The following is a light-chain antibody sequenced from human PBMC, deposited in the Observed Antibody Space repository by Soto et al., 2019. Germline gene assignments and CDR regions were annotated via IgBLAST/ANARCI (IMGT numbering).Light chain of an antibody. Sequence: NVMTQSPGTLSLSPGERATLSCRASQTVSSYLTWYQQRPGQALRLLIYGASKRATGIPDRFSGSGSGTDFTLTISRLEPEDFALYYCQQYGTSPITFGQGTRLEIK. CDR2: GAS. J-gene: IGKJ5*01. V-gene: IGKV3-20*01. CDR1: QTVSSY. CDR3: QQYGTSPIT.